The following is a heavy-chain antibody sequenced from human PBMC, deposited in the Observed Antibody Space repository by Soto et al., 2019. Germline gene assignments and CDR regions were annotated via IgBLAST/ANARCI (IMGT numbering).Heavy chain of an antibody. Sequence: PSETLSLTCTVSGGSISSYYWSWIRQPPGKGLEWIGYIYYSGSTNYNPSLKSRVTISVDTSKNQFSLKLSSVTAADTAVYYCARHRNDFWGGPHWFDPWGQGTLVTVSS. D-gene: IGHD3-3*01. J-gene: IGHJ5*02. CDR1: GGSISSYY. CDR3: ARHRNDFWGGPHWFDP. CDR2: IYYSGST. V-gene: IGHV4-59*08.